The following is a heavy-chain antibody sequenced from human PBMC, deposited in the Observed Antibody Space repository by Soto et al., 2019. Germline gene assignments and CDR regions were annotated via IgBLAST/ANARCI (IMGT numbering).Heavy chain of an antibody. D-gene: IGHD6-6*01. CDR2: ISGSGGST. CDR3: AKGKYSSSAVDY. Sequence: EVQLLESGGGLVQPGGSLRLSCAASGFTFSSYAMSWVRQAPGKGLEWVSAISGSGGSTYYADSVKGRFTISRDNSKNTLYLQMKSLRAEDTAVYYCAKGKYSSSAVDYWGQGTLVTVSS. J-gene: IGHJ4*02. CDR1: GFTFSSYA. V-gene: IGHV3-23*01.